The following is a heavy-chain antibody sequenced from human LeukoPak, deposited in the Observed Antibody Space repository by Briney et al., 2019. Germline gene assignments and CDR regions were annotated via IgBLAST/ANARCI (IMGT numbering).Heavy chain of an antibody. D-gene: IGHD6-13*01. V-gene: IGHV4-34*01. CDR3: ARGRNGYSNSWYVNY. CDR1: GGSFSGYY. J-gene: IGHJ4*02. CDR2: INHSGST. Sequence: SETLSLTCAVYGGSFSGYYWSWIRQPPGKGLEWIGEINHSGSTNYNPSLKSRVTISADTSKNQFSPKLSSVTAADTAVYYCARGRNGYSNSWYVNYWGQGTLVTVSS.